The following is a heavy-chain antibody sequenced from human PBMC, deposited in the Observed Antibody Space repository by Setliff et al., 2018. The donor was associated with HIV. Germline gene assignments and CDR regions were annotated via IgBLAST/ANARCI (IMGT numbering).Heavy chain of an antibody. CDR1: GGFFSGYY. CDR3: ARGSGPDSSTPHDY. CDR2: ISWNSGSI. J-gene: IGHJ4*02. D-gene: IGHD2-15*01. V-gene: IGHV3-9*01. Sequence: LSLTCAVYGGFFSGYYWNWIRQPPGKGLEWVSGISWNSGSIGYADSVKGRFTISRDNAKNSLYLQMNSLRAEDTAVYYCARGSGPDSSTPHDYWGQGTLVTVSS.